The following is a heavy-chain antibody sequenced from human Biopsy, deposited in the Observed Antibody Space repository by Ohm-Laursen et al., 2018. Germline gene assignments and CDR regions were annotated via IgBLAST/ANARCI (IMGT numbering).Heavy chain of an antibody. CDR1: GGSISSFY. CDR2: ISDSGST. CDR3: ARRGGGGRSFDH. Sequence: SETLSLTCAVSGGSISSFYWTWIRQPPGKGPEWIGDISDSGSTNYKPSLKSRVIISVDTSKSQFSLNVSSVTAADTAVYYCARRGGGGRSFDHWGQGTLVTVSS. V-gene: IGHV4-59*08. J-gene: IGHJ4*02. D-gene: IGHD2-15*01.